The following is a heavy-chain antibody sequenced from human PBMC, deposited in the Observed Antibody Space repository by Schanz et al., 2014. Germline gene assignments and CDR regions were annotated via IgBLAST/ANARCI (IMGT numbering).Heavy chain of an antibody. J-gene: IGHJ4*02. Sequence: EVQLVESGGGLVQPGGSLRLSCAASGFSFGSYAMSWVRQAPGKGLEWVSAISTSGTSTYYADSVKGRFTISRDNAKNSLYLQMNSLRDEDTAVYYCARGGATRFDYWGQGTLVTVSS. CDR2: ISTSGTST. V-gene: IGHV3-23*04. CDR3: ARGGATRFDY. CDR1: GFSFGSYA. D-gene: IGHD1-26*01.